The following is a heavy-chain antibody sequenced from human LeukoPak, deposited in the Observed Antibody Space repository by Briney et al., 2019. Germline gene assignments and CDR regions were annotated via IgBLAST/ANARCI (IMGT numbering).Heavy chain of an antibody. D-gene: IGHD1-26*01. Sequence: SETLSLTCTVSGGSISTSSYSWGWIRQPPGKGLEWIGNIFYSGSTYYNPSLRSRVTISVDTSKNQFSLKLSSATAADTAAYYCARHPIVGATRTLYYFDNWGQGTLVTVSS. J-gene: IGHJ4*02. CDR2: IFYSGST. CDR3: ARHPIVGATRTLYYFDN. CDR1: GGSISTSSYS. V-gene: IGHV4-39*01.